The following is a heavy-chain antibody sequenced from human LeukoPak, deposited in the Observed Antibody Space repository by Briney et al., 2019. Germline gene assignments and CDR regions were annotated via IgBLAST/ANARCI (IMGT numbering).Heavy chain of an antibody. V-gene: IGHV3-23*01. CDR3: AKYRYWYFDY. Sequence: GGSLRLSCAASGFTFSSDAMSWVRQAPGKGLEWVSAISGSSGSTSYADSATGRFTISRDNSKTTMYLQMHSMRPQATGAAIFAKYRYWYFDYWGQGTLVTVSS. CDR2: ISGSSGST. CDR1: GFTFSSDA. D-gene: IGHD3-16*02. J-gene: IGHJ4*02.